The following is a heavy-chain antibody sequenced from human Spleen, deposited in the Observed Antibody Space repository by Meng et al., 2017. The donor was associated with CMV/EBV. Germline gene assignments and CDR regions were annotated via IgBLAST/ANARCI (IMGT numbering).Heavy chain of an antibody. CDR3: AKARTRGSGYYYYHGLDV. J-gene: IGHJ6*02. V-gene: IGHV3-23*03. Sequence: GESLKISCAPSGFTFTNYAMTWVRQAPGKGLEWVSTIYSGGITTDYADSVQGRFTISRDNSKNTLFLQMNSLRAEDTAVYYCAKARTRGSGYYYYHGLDVWGQGTTVTVSS. CDR1: GFTFTNYA. D-gene: IGHD3-16*01. CDR2: IYSGGITT.